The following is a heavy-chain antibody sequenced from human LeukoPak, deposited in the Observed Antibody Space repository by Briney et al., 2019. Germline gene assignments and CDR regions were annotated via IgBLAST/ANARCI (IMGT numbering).Heavy chain of an antibody. CDR3: ARESRGGPSSPYGMDV. V-gene: IGHV3-33*01. Sequence: GGSLRLSCAASGFTFSSYGMHWVRQAPGKGLEWVAVIWYDGSNKYYADSVKGRFTISRDNSKNTLYLQMNSLRAEDTAVYYCARESRGGPSSPYGMDVWGQGTTVTVSS. CDR1: GFTFSSYG. D-gene: IGHD3-3*01. J-gene: IGHJ6*02. CDR2: IWYDGSNK.